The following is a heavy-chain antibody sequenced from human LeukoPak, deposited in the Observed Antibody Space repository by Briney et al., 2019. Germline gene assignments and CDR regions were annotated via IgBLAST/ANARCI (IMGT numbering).Heavy chain of an antibody. CDR1: GGSFSGYY. D-gene: IGHD6-6*01. V-gene: IGHV4-34*01. Sequence: SETLSLTCAVYGGSFSGYYWSWIRQSPGKGLEYIGEINHSGSTNYNPSLKSRITISVDTPKNQFSLKLISVTAADTAVYYCARDPGGSSSSYYYYGMDVWGQGTTVTVSS. CDR2: INHSGST. CDR3: ARDPGGSSSSYYYYGMDV. J-gene: IGHJ6*02.